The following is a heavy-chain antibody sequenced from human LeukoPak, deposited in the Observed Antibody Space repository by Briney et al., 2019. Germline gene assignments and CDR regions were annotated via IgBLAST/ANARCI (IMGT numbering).Heavy chain of an antibody. CDR3: AELGITMIRGV. CDR1: GFTFSDYY. CDR2: ISSSGSTI. V-gene: IGHV3-11*04. Sequence: GGSLRLSCAAFGFTFSDYYMNWVRQAPGKGLEWVSYISSSGSTIYYADSVKGRFTISRDNAKNSLYLQMNSLRAEDTAVYYCAELGITMIRGVWGKGTTVTISS. J-gene: IGHJ6*04. D-gene: IGHD3-10*01.